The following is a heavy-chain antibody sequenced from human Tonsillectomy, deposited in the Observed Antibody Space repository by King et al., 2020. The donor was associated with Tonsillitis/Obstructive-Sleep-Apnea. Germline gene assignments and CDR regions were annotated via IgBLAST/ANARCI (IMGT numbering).Heavy chain of an antibody. CDR1: GFTFSTYT. D-gene: IGHD3-22*01. J-gene: IGHJ3*01. CDR2: ISYDGKIK. CDR3: ARENYYDEGPTDAFDV. Sequence: VQLVESGGGVVQPGRSLRLSCAASGFTFSTYTLHWVRQAPGKGLEWVAVISYDGKIKYYADSVKGRFTISRDNSKNTLSLQMNTLRGEDTAVYYCARENYYDEGPTDAFDVWGQGTLVTVS. V-gene: IGHV3-30*04.